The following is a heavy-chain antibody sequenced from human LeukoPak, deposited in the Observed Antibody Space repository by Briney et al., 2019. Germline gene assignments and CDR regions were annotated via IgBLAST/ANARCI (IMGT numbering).Heavy chain of an antibody. CDR1: GGSISSGDYY. J-gene: IGHJ5*02. V-gene: IGHV4-30-4*01. CDR3: ASSLGYCSSTSCYFWFDP. Sequence: SETLSLTCTVSGGSISSGDYYWSWLRQPPGKGLEWIGYIYYSGSTYYNPSLKSRVTISVDTSKNQFSLKLSSVTAADTAVYYCASSLGYCSSTSCYFWFDPWGQGTLVTVSS. D-gene: IGHD2-2*01. CDR2: IYYSGST.